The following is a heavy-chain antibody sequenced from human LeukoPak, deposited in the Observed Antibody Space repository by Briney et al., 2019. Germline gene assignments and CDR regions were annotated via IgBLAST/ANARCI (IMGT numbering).Heavy chain of an antibody. Sequence: AAVKVSCKASGYTFTSYGISWVRQAPGQGLEWMGWISAYNGNTNYAQKLQGRVTMTTDTSTSTAYMELRSLRSDDTAVYYCSRAYVFGSGSYYFPLDYWGQGTLVTVSS. D-gene: IGHD3-10*01. CDR3: SRAYVFGSGSYYFPLDY. J-gene: IGHJ4*02. V-gene: IGHV1-18*01. CDR1: GYTFTSYG. CDR2: ISAYNGNT.